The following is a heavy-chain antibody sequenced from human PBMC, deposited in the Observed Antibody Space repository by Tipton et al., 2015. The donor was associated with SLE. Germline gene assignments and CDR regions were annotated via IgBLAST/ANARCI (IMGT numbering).Heavy chain of an antibody. CDR3: ARGLGVVVAATPGAFDI. V-gene: IGHV4-34*01. J-gene: IGHJ3*02. Sequence: LRLSCAVYGGSFSGYYWSWIRQPPGKGLEWIGEINHSGSTNYNPSLKSRVTISVDTSKNQFSLKLSSVTAADTAVYYCARGLGVVVAATPGAFDIWGQGTMVTVSS. CDR2: INHSGST. D-gene: IGHD2-15*01. CDR1: GGSFSGYY.